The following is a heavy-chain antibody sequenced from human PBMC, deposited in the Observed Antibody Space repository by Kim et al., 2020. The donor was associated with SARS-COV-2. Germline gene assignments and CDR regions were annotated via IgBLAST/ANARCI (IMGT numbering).Heavy chain of an antibody. Sequence: SVKVSCKASGGTFSSYAISWVRQAPGQGLEWMGGIIPIFGTTNYAQKFQGRVTITADESTSTAYMELSSLRSEDTAVYYCARPTILGYCSSTSCSHAFDIWGQGTMGTVSS. CDR1: GGTFSSYA. J-gene: IGHJ3*02. V-gene: IGHV1-69*13. D-gene: IGHD2-2*01. CDR2: IIPIFGTT. CDR3: ARPTILGYCSSTSCSHAFDI.